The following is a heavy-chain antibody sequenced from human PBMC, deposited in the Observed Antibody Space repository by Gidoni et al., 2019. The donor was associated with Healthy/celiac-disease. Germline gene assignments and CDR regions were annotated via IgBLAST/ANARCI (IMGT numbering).Heavy chain of an antibody. Sequence: QVQLVESGGGVVQPGRSLRLSCAASGFTFSSDGMHWVRQAPGKGLEWVAVIWYDGSNKYYADSVKGRFTISRDNSKNTLYLQMNSLRAEDTAVYYCARDYRGCSSTSCYGDAFDIWGQGTMVTVSS. CDR3: ARDYRGCSSTSCYGDAFDI. J-gene: IGHJ3*02. D-gene: IGHD2-2*01. CDR2: IWYDGSNK. CDR1: GFTFSSDG. V-gene: IGHV3-33*01.